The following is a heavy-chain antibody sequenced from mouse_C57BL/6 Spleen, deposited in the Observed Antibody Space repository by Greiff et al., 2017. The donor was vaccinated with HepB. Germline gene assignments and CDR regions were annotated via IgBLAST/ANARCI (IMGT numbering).Heavy chain of an antibody. CDR1: GYTFTRYW. Sequence: QVQLQQPGAELVKPGASVKMSCKASGYTFTRYWITWVKQRPGQGLEWIGDIYPGSGSTNYNEKFKSKATLTVDTSSSTASMQRSSLTSEDSAVYDCARGRYYDYDRKAMNYWGQGTSVTVST. J-gene: IGHJ4*01. CDR2: IYPGSGST. CDR3: ARGRYYDYDRKAMNY. V-gene: IGHV1-55*01. D-gene: IGHD2-4*01.